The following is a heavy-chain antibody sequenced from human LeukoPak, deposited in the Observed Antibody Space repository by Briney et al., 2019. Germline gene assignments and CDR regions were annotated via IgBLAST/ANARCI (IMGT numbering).Heavy chain of an antibody. J-gene: IGHJ4*02. CDR2: MNPNSGNT. CDR1: GYTFTSYD. Sequence: APVKVSCKASGYTFTSYDVNWVRQATGQGLEWMGWMNPNSGNTGYAQKFQGRVNMTRNTSISTAYMELSSLRSEDTAVYYCARARYYGSGSSPNDYWGQGTLVTVSS. V-gene: IGHV1-8*01. CDR3: ARARYYGSGSSPNDY. D-gene: IGHD3-10*01.